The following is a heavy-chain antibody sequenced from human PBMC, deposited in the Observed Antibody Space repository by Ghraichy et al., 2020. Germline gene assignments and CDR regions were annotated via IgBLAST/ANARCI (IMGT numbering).Heavy chain of an antibody. V-gene: IGHV4-59*02. CDR3: ARLPLIFGAPYHFDS. CDR1: GGSVSGSY. CDR2: ISYSGST. D-gene: IGHD3-10*02. J-gene: IGHJ4*02. Sequence: SETLSLTCTVSGGSVSGSYWSWIRQPPGKGLEWIGYISYSGSTNYNPSLKNRVIISVDTSKNQFSLKLTSVTAADTAVYYCARLPLIFGAPYHFDSWGQGALVPVSS.